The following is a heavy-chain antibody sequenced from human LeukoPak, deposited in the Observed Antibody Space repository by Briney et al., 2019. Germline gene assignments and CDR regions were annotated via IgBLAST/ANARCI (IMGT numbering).Heavy chain of an antibody. CDR3: ARDLLLVTQDPYYYYMDV. J-gene: IGHJ6*03. D-gene: IGHD2-21*02. Sequence: PSETLSLTCTVSGGSISSYYWSWIRQSPGKGLEWIGYMYYSGTSNYNPSLKSRVAISVDTSKNQFSLTLNSATAADTAVYYCARDLLLVTQDPYYYYMDVWGKGTTVTISS. V-gene: IGHV4-59*01. CDR2: MYYSGTS. CDR1: GGSISSYY.